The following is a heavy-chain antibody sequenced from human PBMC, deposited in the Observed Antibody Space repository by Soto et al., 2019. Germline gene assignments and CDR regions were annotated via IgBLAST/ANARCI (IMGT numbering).Heavy chain of an antibody. CDR3: VRDGTKTLRDWFDP. V-gene: IGHV4-4*07. D-gene: IGHD1-1*01. CDR1: GASISGFY. CDR2: IYATGTT. Sequence: PSETLSLTCTVSGASISGFYWSWIRKYAGKGLEWIGRIYATGTTDYNPSLKSRVMMSVDTSKKQFSLKLRSVTGADTAVYYCVRDGTKTLRDWFDPWGQGISVTVSS. J-gene: IGHJ5*02.